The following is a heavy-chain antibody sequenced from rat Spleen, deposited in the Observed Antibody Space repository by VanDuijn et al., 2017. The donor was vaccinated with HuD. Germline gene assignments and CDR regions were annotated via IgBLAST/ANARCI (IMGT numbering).Heavy chain of an antibody. D-gene: IGHD4-3*01. Sequence: EVKLVESGGGLVQPGRSLKLSCAASGFNFNDYWMGWVRQAPGKGLEWIGEINKDSRTINYTPSLKDKFTISRDNAQNTLYLQMSKLGSENTATYCCAREEFGVRDWGQGVMVTVSS. CDR2: INKDSRTI. J-gene: IGHJ2*01. CDR3: AREEFGVRD. CDR1: GFNFNDYW. V-gene: IGHV4-2*01.